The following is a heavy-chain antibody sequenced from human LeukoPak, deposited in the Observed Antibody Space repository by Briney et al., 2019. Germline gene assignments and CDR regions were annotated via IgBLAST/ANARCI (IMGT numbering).Heavy chain of an antibody. Sequence: PSETLSLTCAVSGGSISSGGYSWSWIRQPPGKGLEWIGYIYHSGSTYYNPSLKSRVTISVDRSKNQFSLKLSSVTAADTAVYYCARTLRHTLFDYWGQGTLVIVSS. CDR2: IYHSGST. CDR3: ARTLRHTLFDY. V-gene: IGHV4-30-2*01. CDR1: GGSISSGGYS. D-gene: IGHD5-12*01. J-gene: IGHJ4*02.